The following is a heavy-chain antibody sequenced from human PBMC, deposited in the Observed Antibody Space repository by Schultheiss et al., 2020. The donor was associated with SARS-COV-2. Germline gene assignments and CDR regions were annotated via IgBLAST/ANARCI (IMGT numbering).Heavy chain of an antibody. CDR2: SKNKVNSYTT. V-gene: IGHV3-72*01. Sequence: GGSLRLSCAVSGFTFSDHYMDWVRQAPGKGLEWVGRSKNKVNSYTTEYAASVQGRFTISRDDSKNIAYLQMSSLRAEDTAVYYCARSQLLGYMDVWGKGTTVTVSS. CDR3: ARSQLLGYMDV. D-gene: IGHD1-26*01. CDR1: GFTFSDHY. J-gene: IGHJ6*03.